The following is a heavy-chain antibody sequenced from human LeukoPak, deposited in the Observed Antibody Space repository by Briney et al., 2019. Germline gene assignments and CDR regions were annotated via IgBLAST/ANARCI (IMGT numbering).Heavy chain of an antibody. Sequence: ASVKVSCKASGYTFTGYYMHWVRQAPGQGLEWMGWTNPNSGGTNYAQKFQGRVTMTRDTSISTAYMELSRLRSDDTAVYYCARVRIVAAAGYYYFDYWGQGTLVTVSS. CDR3: ARVRIVAAAGYYYFDY. J-gene: IGHJ4*02. V-gene: IGHV1-2*02. D-gene: IGHD6-13*01. CDR1: GYTFTGYY. CDR2: TNPNSGGT.